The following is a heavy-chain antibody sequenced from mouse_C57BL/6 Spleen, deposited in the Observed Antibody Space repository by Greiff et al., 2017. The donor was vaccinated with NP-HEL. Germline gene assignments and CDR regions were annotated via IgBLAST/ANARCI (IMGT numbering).Heavy chain of an antibody. CDR3: ARGPYYYGSSYYAMDY. D-gene: IGHD1-1*01. CDR1: GFTFSDFY. Sequence: EVNVVESGGGLVQSGRSLRLSCATSGFTFSDFYMEWVRQAPGKGLEWIAASRNKANDYTTEYSASVKGRFIVSRDTSQSILYLQMNALRAEDTAIYYCARGPYYYGSSYYAMDYWGQGTSVTVSS. CDR2: SRNKANDYTT. J-gene: IGHJ4*01. V-gene: IGHV7-1*01.